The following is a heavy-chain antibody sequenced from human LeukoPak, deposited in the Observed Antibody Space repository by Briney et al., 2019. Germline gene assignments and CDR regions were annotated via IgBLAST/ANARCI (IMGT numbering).Heavy chain of an antibody. Sequence: GASVKVSCKASGYTSTSYDINWVRQATGQGLEWMGWMNPNSGNTGYAQKFQGRVTMTRNTSISTAYMELSSLRSEDTAVYYCARAPRYYDILTGYYYFDYWGQGTLVTVSS. CDR3: ARAPRYYDILTGYYYFDY. V-gene: IGHV1-8*01. J-gene: IGHJ4*02. CDR2: MNPNSGNT. D-gene: IGHD3-9*01. CDR1: GYTSTSYD.